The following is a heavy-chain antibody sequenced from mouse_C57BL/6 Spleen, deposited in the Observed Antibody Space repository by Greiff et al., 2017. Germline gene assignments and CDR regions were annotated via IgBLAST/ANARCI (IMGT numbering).Heavy chain of an antibody. D-gene: IGHD2-4*01. Sequence: EVKLQQSGPELVKPGASVKIPCKASGYTFTDYNMDWVKQSHGKSLEWIGDINPNNGGTIYNQKFKGKATLTVDKSSSTAYMELRSLTSEDTAVYYCARVNDYDGYYAMDYWGQGTSVTVSS. V-gene: IGHV1-18*01. J-gene: IGHJ4*01. CDR3: ARVNDYDGYYAMDY. CDR2: INPNNGGT. CDR1: GYTFTDYN.